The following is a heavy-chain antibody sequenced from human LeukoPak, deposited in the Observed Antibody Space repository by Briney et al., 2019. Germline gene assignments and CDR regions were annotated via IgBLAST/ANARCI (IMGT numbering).Heavy chain of an antibody. J-gene: IGHJ4*02. Sequence: SETLSLTCTVSGGSISSGDYYWSWIRQPPGKGLEWIGYIYYSGSTYYNPSLKSRVTISVDTSKNQFSLKLSSVTAADTAVYYCARSPYSEDIVATITGGFDYWGQGTLVTVSS. CDR2: IYYSGST. CDR3: ARSPYSEDIVATITGGFDY. V-gene: IGHV4-30-4*01. CDR1: GGSISSGDYY. D-gene: IGHD5-12*01.